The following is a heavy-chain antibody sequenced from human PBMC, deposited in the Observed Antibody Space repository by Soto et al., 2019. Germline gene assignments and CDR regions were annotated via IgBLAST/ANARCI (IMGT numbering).Heavy chain of an antibody. V-gene: IGHV4-59*01. D-gene: IGHD2-15*01. J-gene: IGHJ3*02. CDR2: IYYSGST. CDR1: GGSISSYY. CDR3: ARDSRVGDAFDI. Sequence: SETLSLTCTVSGGSISSYYWSWIRQPPGKGLEWIGYIYYSGSTNYNPSLKSRVTISVDTSKNQFSLKLSSVTAADTAVYYCARDSRVGDAFDIWGQGTMVTVSS.